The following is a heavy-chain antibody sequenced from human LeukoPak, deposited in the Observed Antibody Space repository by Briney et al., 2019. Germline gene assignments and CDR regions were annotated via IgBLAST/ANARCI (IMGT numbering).Heavy chain of an antibody. D-gene: IGHD2-2*01. CDR1: GSTFAAPV. Sequence: GRSLRPSCAASGSTFAAPVMPSVRHAPGKGLEGVSSISWSGDRMGYADAVKGRFTISRDNAKNSLFLQMNSLRVEDTALYYCSKDLGGSATTVWGQGTLVTVSS. CDR2: ISWSGDRM. J-gene: IGHJ4*01. CDR3: SKDLGGSATTV. V-gene: IGHV3-9*01.